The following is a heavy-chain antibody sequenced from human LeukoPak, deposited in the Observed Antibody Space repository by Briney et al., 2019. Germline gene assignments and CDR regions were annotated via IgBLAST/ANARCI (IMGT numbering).Heavy chain of an antibody. CDR3: AKDHGEGSYFPVPDY. D-gene: IGHD3-10*01. J-gene: IGHJ4*02. CDR2: ISGSGGST. Sequence: PGGSLRLSCAASGFTFSSYAMSWVRQAPGKGLEWVSAISGSGGSTYYADSVKGRFTISRDDSKNTLYLQMNSLRAEDTAVYYCAKDHGEGSYFPVPDYWGQGTLVTVSS. V-gene: IGHV3-23*01. CDR1: GFTFSSYA.